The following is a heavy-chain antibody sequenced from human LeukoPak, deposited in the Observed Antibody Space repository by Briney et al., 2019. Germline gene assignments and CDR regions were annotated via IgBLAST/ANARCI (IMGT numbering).Heavy chain of an antibody. CDR2: IFPIFGIA. J-gene: IGHJ6*02. D-gene: IGHD2-15*01. CDR1: GGTFSSYA. Sequence: AVKVSCQASGGTFSSYASSWVRQDPGQGLEWMGRIFPIFGIANYAQKFQGRATITADKSTSTAYMELSSLRSEDTAVYYRARTGTYWSGGSCYWGYYYYGMDVWGQDTTVTVSS. CDR3: ARTGTYWSGGSCYWGYYYYGMDV. V-gene: IGHV1-69*04.